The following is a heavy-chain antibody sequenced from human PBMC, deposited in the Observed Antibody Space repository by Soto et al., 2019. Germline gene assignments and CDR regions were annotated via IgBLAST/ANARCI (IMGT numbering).Heavy chain of an antibody. Sequence: LALTGTVSGCSVISGSYYWSGIRQPPGKGLEWIGYIYYSGSTNYNPSLKSRVTISVDTSKNQFSLKLNSVTAADTAVYYCARTGSNYPLDYCGQVNLVTVSS. CDR1: GCSVISGSYY. J-gene: IGHJ4*02. CDR3: ARTGSNYPLDY. V-gene: IGHV4-61*01. D-gene: IGHD1-7*01. CDR2: IYYSGST.